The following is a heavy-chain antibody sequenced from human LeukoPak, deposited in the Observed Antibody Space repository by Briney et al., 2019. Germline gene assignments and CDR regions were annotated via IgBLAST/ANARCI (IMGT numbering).Heavy chain of an antibody. CDR2: IRNDGSNK. CDR1: GFTFSSYG. J-gene: IGHJ3*02. V-gene: IGHV3-33*08. Sequence: TGGSLRLSCAASGFTFSSYGIHWVRQAPGKGLEWVAVIRNDGSNKYYADSVKGRFTISRDNSKNTLYLQMNSLRAEDTAVYYCARIHSLYYYDSSGYGAFDIWGQGTMVTVSS. CDR3: ARIHSLYYYDSSGYGAFDI. D-gene: IGHD3-22*01.